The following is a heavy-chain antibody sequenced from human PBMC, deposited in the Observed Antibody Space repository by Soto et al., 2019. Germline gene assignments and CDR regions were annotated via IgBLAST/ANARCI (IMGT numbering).Heavy chain of an antibody. V-gene: IGHV1-2*02. CDR1: GYTFTGYY. CDR3: ARESSSSCHDY. Sequence: ASVKVSCKASGYTFTGYYMHWVRQAPGQGLEWMGWINPNSGDTNYAQKLQGRVTMTTDTSTSTAYMELRSLRSDDTAVYYCARESSSSCHDYWGQGTLVTVSS. CDR2: INPNSGDT. D-gene: IGHD6-13*01. J-gene: IGHJ4*02.